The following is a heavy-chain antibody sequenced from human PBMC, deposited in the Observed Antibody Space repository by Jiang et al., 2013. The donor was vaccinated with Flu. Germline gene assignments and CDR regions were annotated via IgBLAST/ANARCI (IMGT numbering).Heavy chain of an antibody. J-gene: IGHJ4*02. CDR3: ASSDYGDYAVDY. CDR1: YW. Sequence: YWIGWVRQMPGKGLEWMGSSILVTLIPDTSPSFQGQVTISADKSISTAYLQWSSLKASDTAMYYCASSDYGDYAVDYWGQGTLVAVSS. D-gene: IGHD4-17*01. CDR2: SILVTLIP. V-gene: IGHV5-51*01.